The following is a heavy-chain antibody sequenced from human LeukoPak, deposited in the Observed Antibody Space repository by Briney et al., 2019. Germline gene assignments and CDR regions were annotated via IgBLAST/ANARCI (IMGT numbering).Heavy chain of an antibody. J-gene: IGHJ4*02. CDR3: ARATGSFDY. CDR1: GYTFTSYY. Sequence: VASVKVSCEASGYTFTSYYMHWVRQAPGQGLEWMGIINPSGGSTSYAQKFQGRVTMTRDTSTSTVYVELSNLRSEDTAVYYCARATGSFDYWGQGTLVTVSS. CDR2: INPSGGST. D-gene: IGHD4-17*01. V-gene: IGHV1-46*01.